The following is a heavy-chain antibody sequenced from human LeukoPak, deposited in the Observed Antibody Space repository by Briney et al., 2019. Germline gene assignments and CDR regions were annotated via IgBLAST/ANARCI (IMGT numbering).Heavy chain of an antibody. CDR2: INPSGGST. Sequence: TSVKVSCKASGYTFTSYYMHWVRQAPGQGLEWMGIINPSGGSTSYAQKFQCRVTMTRDMSTSTVYMELSSLRSEDTAVYYCARDGSGYDWGSYYYYYMDVWGKGTTVTVSS. CDR3: ARDGSGYDWGSYYYYYMDV. D-gene: IGHD5-12*01. CDR1: GYTFTSYY. V-gene: IGHV1-46*01. J-gene: IGHJ6*03.